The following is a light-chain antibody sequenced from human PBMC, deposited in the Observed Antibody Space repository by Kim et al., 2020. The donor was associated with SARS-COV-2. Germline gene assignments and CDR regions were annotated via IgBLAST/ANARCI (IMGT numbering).Light chain of an antibody. J-gene: IGLJ3*02. CDR1: SSDVGGYNY. CDR2: DVS. V-gene: IGLV2-14*04. CDR3: GSYTSSNTWV. Sequence: GQSISSSDTGSSSDVGGYNYVSWHQQHPGKAPKFMIYDVSKRPSGVSNRFSGSKSGNTASLTISGLQAEDEADYYCGSYTSSNTWVFGGGTQLTVL.